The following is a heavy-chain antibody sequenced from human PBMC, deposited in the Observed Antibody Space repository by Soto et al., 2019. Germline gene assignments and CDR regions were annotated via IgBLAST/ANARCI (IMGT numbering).Heavy chain of an antibody. CDR3: ARAKRQKLRFLEWLFDY. CDR1: GGSISSYY. J-gene: IGHJ4*02. D-gene: IGHD3-3*01. Sequence: SETLSLTCTVSGGSISSYYWSWIRQPPGKGLEWIGYIYYSGSTNYNPSLKSRVTISVDTSKNQFSLKLSSVTAADTAVYYCARAKRQKLRFLEWLFDYWGQGTLVTVSS. V-gene: IGHV4-59*01. CDR2: IYYSGST.